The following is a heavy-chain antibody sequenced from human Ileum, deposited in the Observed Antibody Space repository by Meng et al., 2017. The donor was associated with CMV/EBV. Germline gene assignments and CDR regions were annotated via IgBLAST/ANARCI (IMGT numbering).Heavy chain of an antibody. V-gene: IGHV4-4*07. Sequence: QAHLRESGPGLVKPSETLYLTCTISSASITPYYWNWIRQPAGKGLEWIGRIYTGGPTDYNPSLKSRVTMSVDMSKNQFFLNLSSVTAADTAVYYCARGQTVRGFEYWGLGILVTVSS. CDR3: ARGQTVRGFEY. CDR1: SASITPYY. J-gene: IGHJ4*02. D-gene: IGHD3-10*01. CDR2: IYTGGPT.